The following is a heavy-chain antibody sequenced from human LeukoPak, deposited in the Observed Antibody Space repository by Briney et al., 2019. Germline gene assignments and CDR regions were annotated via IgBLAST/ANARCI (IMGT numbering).Heavy chain of an antibody. CDR3: AREMSPTDPLFDY. CDR1: GYTFTGYY. CDR2: ISAYNGNT. J-gene: IGHJ4*02. Sequence: ASVKVSCKASGYTFTGYYMHSVCQTPGQGVEWRGWISAYNGNTNYAQKLQGRVTMTTGTSTSTAYMELRSLRSDDTAVYYCAREMSPTDPLFDYWGQGTSVTV. V-gene: IGHV1-18*04.